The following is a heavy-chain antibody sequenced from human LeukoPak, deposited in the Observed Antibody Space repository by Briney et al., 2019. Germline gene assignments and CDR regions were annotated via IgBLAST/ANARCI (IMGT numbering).Heavy chain of an antibody. V-gene: IGHV5-51*01. J-gene: IGHJ4*02. Sequence: GESLKISCKGSGYTFTTYWIAWVRQMPGEGLEWMGIIYPGDSDTRYSPSFQGQVTISADKSISTAYLQWSSLKASDTAMYYCASPSPPYFDWWGWGQEPWSPSPQ. D-gene: IGHD3-9*01. CDR2: IYPGDSDT. CDR3: ASPSPPYFDWWG. CDR1: GYTFTTYW.